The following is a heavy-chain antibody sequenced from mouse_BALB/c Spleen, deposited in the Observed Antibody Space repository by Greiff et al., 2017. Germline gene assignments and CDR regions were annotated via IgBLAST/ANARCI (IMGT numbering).Heavy chain of an antibody. Sequence: VQLQQSGAELVRPGSSVKISCKASGYAFSSYWMNWVKQRPGQGLEWIGQIYPGDGDTNYNGKIKGKATLTADKSSSTAYMQLSSLTSEDSAVYFCARGGTTSYFDYWGQGTTLTVSS. CDR2: IYPGDGDT. J-gene: IGHJ2*01. V-gene: IGHV1-80*01. CDR3: ARGGTTSYFDY. CDR1: GYAFSSYW. D-gene: IGHD1-1*01.